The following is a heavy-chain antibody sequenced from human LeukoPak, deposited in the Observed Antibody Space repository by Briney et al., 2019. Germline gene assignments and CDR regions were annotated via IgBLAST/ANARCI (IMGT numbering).Heavy chain of an antibody. CDR2: IWYDGSNK. D-gene: IGHD6-13*01. V-gene: IGHV3-33*01. CDR1: GVVFSYNC. CDR3: ARDYSSSLDY. J-gene: IGHJ4*02. Sequence: PSGGSLRLSCAASGVVFSYNCIHWVRPAPRKGLEWVAVIWYDGSNKYYADSVKGRFTISRDNSKNTLYLQMNSLRAEDAAVYYCARDYSSSLDYWGQGTLVTVSS.